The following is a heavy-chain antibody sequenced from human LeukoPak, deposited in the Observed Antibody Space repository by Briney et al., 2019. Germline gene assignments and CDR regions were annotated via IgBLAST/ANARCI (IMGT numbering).Heavy chain of an antibody. CDR3: ARPAIVGASDY. CDR2: IYYSGST. J-gene: IGHJ4*02. CDR1: GGSISSSSYY. Sequence: SETLSLTCTVSGGSISSSSYYWGWIRQPPGQGLEWIGSIYYSGSTYYNPSLKSRVTISVDTSKNQFSLKLSSVTAADTAVYYCARPAIVGASDYWGQGTLVTVSS. V-gene: IGHV4-39*01. D-gene: IGHD1-26*01.